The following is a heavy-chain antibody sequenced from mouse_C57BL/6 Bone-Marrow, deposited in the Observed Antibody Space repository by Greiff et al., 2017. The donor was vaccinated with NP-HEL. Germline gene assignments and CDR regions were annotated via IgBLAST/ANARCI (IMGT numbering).Heavy chain of an antibody. CDR2: SRNKANDYTT. J-gene: IGHJ1*03. CDR1: GFTFSDFY. CDR3: ARDYYGTSLDV. V-gene: IGHV7-1*01. D-gene: IGHD1-1*01. Sequence: EVMLVESGGGLVQSGRSLRLSCATSGFTFSDFYMEWVRQAPGKGLEWIAASRNKANDYTTEYSASVKGRFIVSRDTSQSILYLQMNALRAEDTAIYYCARDYYGTSLDVWGTGTTVTVSS.